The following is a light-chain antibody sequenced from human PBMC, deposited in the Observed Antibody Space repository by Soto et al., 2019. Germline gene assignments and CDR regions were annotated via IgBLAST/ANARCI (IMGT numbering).Light chain of an antibody. CDR1: QDISTS. CDR3: QQYKTYPIT. J-gene: IGKJ4*01. V-gene: IGKV1-16*01. Sequence: DIQMTQSPSSLSASIGDRVTITCRANQDISTSLAWFQQKPGNAPKSLIYAASTLQSGVPSRFSGSGSGTDFILTNSSQQPEDLATYYRQQYKTYPITFGGETKVEIK. CDR2: AAS.